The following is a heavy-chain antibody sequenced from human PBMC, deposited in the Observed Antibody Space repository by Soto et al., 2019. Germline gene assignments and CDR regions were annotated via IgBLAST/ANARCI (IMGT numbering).Heavy chain of an antibody. CDR1: GCSISSYD. J-gene: IGHJ4*02. V-gene: IGHV4-59*01. CDR3: ARGGWLQLRYFDY. Sequence: PSETLSLTCTVSGCSISSYDWSWIRQPPGKGLEWIGYIYYSGSTNYNPSLKSRVTISVDTSKNQFSLKLSSVTAADTAVYYCARGGWLQLRYFDYWGQGTLVTVS. D-gene: IGHD5-12*01. CDR2: IYYSGST.